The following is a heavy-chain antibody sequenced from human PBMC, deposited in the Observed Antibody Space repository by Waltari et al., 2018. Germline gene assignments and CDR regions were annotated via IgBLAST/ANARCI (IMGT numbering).Heavy chain of an antibody. CDR3: ARDNYDILTGYYPDAFDI. V-gene: IGHV4-31*03. Sequence: QVQLRESGPGLVKPSQTLSLTCTVSGGSISSGGYYWSWIRQPPGKGLEWIGYIYYSGSTYYNPSLKSRVTISVDTSKNQFSLKLSSVTAADTAVYYCARDNYDILTGYYPDAFDIWGQGTMVTVSS. J-gene: IGHJ3*02. CDR2: IYYSGST. D-gene: IGHD3-9*01. CDR1: GGSISSGGYY.